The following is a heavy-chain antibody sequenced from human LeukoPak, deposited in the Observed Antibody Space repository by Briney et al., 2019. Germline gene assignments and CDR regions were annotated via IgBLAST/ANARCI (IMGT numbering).Heavy chain of an antibody. V-gene: IGHV1-46*01. D-gene: IGHD5-18*01. J-gene: IGHJ4*02. CDR2: VNPSGGST. CDR1: GYTFTSYY. CDR3: ARDSSAMVAIDY. Sequence: ASVKVSCKASGYTFTSYYMHWVRQAPGQGLEWMGIVNPSGGSTSYAQKFQGRVTMTRDTSTSTVYMELSSLRSEDTAVYYCARDSSAMVAIDYWGQGTLVTVSS.